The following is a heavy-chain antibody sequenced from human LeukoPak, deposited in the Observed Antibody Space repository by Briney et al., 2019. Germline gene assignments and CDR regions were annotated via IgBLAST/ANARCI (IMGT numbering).Heavy chain of an antibody. CDR3: ERHPVVVPAPDY. Sequence: PSETLSLTCAVSGYSISSGYYWGWIRQPPGKGLEWIGSIYHSGGTYYNPSLKSRVTISVDTSKNQFSLKLSSVTAADTAVYYCERHPVVVPAPDYWGQGTLVAVSS. J-gene: IGHJ4*02. CDR1: GYSISSGYY. CDR2: IYHSGGT. V-gene: IGHV4-38-2*01. D-gene: IGHD2-2*01.